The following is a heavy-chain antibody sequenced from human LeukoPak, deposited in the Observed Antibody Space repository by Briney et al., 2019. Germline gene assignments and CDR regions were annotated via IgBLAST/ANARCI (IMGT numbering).Heavy chain of an antibody. CDR3: ARGVRKSFGSGSNYFDY. CDR1: GGSISSGSHY. Sequence: PSETLSLTCTVSGGSISSGSHYWGWIRQPPGKGLEWIGSFDYGGRTYYSPSLKSRVTISVDTSKNQFSLKVNSVTAADTAVYYCARGVRKSFGSGSNYFDYWGQGTLVTVSS. J-gene: IGHJ4*02. D-gene: IGHD3-10*01. CDR2: FDYGGRT. V-gene: IGHV4-39*01.